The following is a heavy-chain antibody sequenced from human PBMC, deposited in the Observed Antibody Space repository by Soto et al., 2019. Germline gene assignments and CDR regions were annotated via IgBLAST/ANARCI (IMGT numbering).Heavy chain of an antibody. V-gene: IGHV3-9*01. Sequence: GGSLRLSCAASGFTFDDYAMHWVRQAPGKGLEWVSGISWNSGSIGYADSVKGRFTISRDNAKNSLYLQMNSLRAEDTAVYYCARDSRRAAAGTSPSHMDGWGTGTTVNVSS. CDR1: GFTFDDYA. D-gene: IGHD6-13*01. CDR2: ISWNSGSI. CDR3: ARDSRRAAAGTSPSHMDG. J-gene: IGHJ6*03.